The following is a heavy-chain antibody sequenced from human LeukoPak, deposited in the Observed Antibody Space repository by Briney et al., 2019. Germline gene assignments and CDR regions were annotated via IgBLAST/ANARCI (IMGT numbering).Heavy chain of an antibody. CDR3: TRTGPYYYYGMDD. D-gene: IGHD3/OR15-3a*01. V-gene: IGHV3-43*01. CDR1: GFTFTHYN. CDR2: INWDGSSS. J-gene: IGHJ6*02. Sequence: GGSLRLSCAASGFTFTHYNMYWVRQPPGKGLEWVSLINWDGSSSYYADSVKGRFTISRDNNKNSLYLHMNSLRTEDTALYYRTRTGPYYYYGMDDWGQGTTVAVSS.